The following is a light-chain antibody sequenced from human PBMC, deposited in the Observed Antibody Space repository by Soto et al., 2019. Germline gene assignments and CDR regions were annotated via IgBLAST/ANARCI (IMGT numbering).Light chain of an antibody. J-gene: IGLJ1*01. CDR1: TSNVGGNT. V-gene: IGLV1-44*01. CDR2: ANN. Sequence: QSALTQPPSASGTPGQTVTVSCSGSTSNVGGNTVHWYQHVPGAAPKLLIYANNQRPSGVPDRFSGSKSGTSASLAISGLQSEDEAEYSCAAWDDKLNSLVLGSGTKDIVL. CDR3: AAWDDKLNSLV.